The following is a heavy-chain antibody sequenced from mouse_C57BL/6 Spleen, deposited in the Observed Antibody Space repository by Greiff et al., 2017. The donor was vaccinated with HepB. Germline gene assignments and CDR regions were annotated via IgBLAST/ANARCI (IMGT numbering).Heavy chain of an antibody. J-gene: IGHJ4*01. V-gene: IGHV2-2*01. Sequence: QVQLKESGPGLVQPSQSLSITCTVSGFSLTSYGVHWVRQSPGKGLEWLGVIWSGGSTDYNAAFISRLSISKDNSKSQVFFKMNSLQADDTAIYYCARAYDYDEVYYAMDYWGQGTSVTVSS. CDR3: ARAYDYDEVYYAMDY. CDR1: GFSLTSYG. CDR2: IWSGGST. D-gene: IGHD2-4*01.